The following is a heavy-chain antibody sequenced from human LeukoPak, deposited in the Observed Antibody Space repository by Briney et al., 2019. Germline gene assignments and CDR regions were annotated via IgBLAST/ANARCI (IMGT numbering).Heavy chain of an antibody. CDR3: ARDNSQYSSGWPVDSDYYYYMDV. V-gene: IGHV4-4*02. CDR2: IYTSGST. D-gene: IGHD6-19*01. CDR1: GASISSSNW. Sequence: SSGTLSLTCAVSGASISSSNWWSWVRQPPGHGLEWIGEIYTSGSTNYNPSLKSRVTISVDTSKNQFSLKLSSVTAADTAVYYCARDNSQYSSGWPVDSDYYYYMDVWGKGTTVTISS. J-gene: IGHJ6*03.